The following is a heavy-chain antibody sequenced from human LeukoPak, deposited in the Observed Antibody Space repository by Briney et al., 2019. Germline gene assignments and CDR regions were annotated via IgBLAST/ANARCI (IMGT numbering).Heavy chain of an antibody. CDR1: GGTFSSYA. CDR2: IIPIFGTA. D-gene: IGHD3-22*01. V-gene: IGHV1-69*13. J-gene: IGHJ4*02. CDR3: ARVGGHYDSSGYYYREDYFDY. Sequence: GASVKVSCKASGGTFSSYAISWVRQDPGQGLEWMGGIIPIFGTANYAQKFQGRVTITADESTSTAYMELSSLRSEDTAVYYCARVGGHYDSSGYYYREDYFDYWGQGTLVTVSS.